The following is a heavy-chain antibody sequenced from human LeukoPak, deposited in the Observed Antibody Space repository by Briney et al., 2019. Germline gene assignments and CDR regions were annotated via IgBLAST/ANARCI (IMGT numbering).Heavy chain of an antibody. CDR2: ISYDGTT. D-gene: IGHD3-9*01. CDR1: GGSIISDSYF. J-gene: IGHJ4*02. Sequence: PSETLSLTCTVSGGSIISDSYFWSWIRQPPGKGLEWVGSISYDGTTYYNASLESRLSVSMDSSESQFSLRLTSVTAADTAVYFCSGDLRLRYFNWLALPLFQFWGQGSLVTVSS. V-gene: IGHV4-39*07. CDR3: SGDLRLRYFNWLALPLFQF.